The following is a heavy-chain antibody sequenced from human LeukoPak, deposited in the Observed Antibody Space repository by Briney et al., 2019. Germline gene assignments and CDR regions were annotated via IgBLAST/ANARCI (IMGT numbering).Heavy chain of an antibody. J-gene: IGHJ3*02. CDR2: ISAYNGDT. CDR1: GYTFTSYG. CDR3: ARGNTYYDILTGNIDAFDI. D-gene: IGHD3-9*01. Sequence: ASVKVSCKASGYTFTSYGISWVRQAPGQGLEWMGWISAYNGDTNYAQKLQGRVTMTTDTSTSTAYMELRSLRSDDTAVYYCARGNTYYDILTGNIDAFDIWGQGTMVTVSS. V-gene: IGHV1-18*01.